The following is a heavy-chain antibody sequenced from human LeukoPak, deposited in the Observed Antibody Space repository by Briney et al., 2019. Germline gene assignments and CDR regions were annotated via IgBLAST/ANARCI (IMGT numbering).Heavy chain of an antibody. J-gene: IGHJ3*02. CDR1: GGSISSSSYY. V-gene: IGHV4-39*07. D-gene: IGHD4-11*01. CDR3: ARAPWAYGNYVHAFDI. CDR2: IYSGGRI. Sequence: SETLSLTCTVSGGSISSSSYYWGWIRQPPGKGLEWIGSIYSGGRIYYNPSLKSRVTILVDTSKNHLSLKLTTVTAADTAVYYSARAPWAYGNYVHAFDIWGQGTMVTVSS.